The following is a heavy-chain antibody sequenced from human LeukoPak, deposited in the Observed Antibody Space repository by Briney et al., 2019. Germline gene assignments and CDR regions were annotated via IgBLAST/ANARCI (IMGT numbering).Heavy chain of an antibody. CDR1: GFTLTQLS. CDR3: ATDAYYGSGSYFLY. V-gene: IGHV1-24*01. CDR2: FDPEDGET. Sequence: ASVKVSCKVSGFTLTQLSIHWERQAPGKGLEWMGGFDPEDGETIYAQKFQGRVTMTEDTSTDTAYMELSSLGSEDTAVYYCATDAYYGSGSYFLYWGQGSLVTVSS. J-gene: IGHJ4*02. D-gene: IGHD3-10*01.